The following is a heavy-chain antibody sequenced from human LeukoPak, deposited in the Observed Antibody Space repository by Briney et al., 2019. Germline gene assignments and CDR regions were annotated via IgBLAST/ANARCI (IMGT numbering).Heavy chain of an antibody. CDR3: AKGNDYGDYYFDY. D-gene: IGHD4-17*01. V-gene: IGHV3-23*01. Sequence: GGSLRLSCAASGFTFSSYAMSWVRQAPGKGLEWVSAISGSGSSTYYAASVKGRFTISRDNSKNTLYLQMNSLRAEDTAVYYCAKGNDYGDYYFDYWGQGTLVTVSS. CDR2: ISGSGSST. J-gene: IGHJ4*02. CDR1: GFTFSSYA.